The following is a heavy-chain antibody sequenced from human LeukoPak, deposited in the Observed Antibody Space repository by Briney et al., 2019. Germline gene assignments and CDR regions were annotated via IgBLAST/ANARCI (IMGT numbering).Heavy chain of an antibody. CDR3: ARGRYGVISRGWFDP. CDR2: ISSSSTTI. V-gene: IGHV3-48*04. CDR1: GFTFSTYS. J-gene: IGHJ5*02. D-gene: IGHD3-10*01. Sequence: GGSLRLSCGASGFTFSTYSMNWVRQAPGKGLEWVSYISSSSTTIYYADSVKGRFTISRDNAKNSLYLQMNSLRAEDTAMSYCARGRYGVISRGWFDPWGQGTLVTVSS.